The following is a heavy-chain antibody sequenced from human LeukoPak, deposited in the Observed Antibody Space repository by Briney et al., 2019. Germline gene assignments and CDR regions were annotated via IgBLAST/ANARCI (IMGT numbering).Heavy chain of an antibody. J-gene: IGHJ4*02. V-gene: IGHV4-39*01. Sequence: PSETLSLTCTVSGGSISSSSYYWGWIRQPPGKGLEWIGSIYYSGSTYYNPSLKSRVTISVDTSKNQFSLKLSSVNAADTAVYYCARARNWNKYYFDYWGQGTLVTVSS. CDR2: IYYSGST. CDR1: GGSISSSSYY. CDR3: ARARNWNKYYFDY. D-gene: IGHD1/OR15-1a*01.